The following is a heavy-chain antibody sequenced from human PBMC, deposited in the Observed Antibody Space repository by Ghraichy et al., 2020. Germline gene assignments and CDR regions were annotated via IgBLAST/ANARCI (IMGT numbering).Heavy chain of an antibody. D-gene: IGHD5-18*01. Sequence: GGSLRLSCAASGFTFSSYSMNWVRQAPGKGLEWVSSISSSSSYIYYADSVKGRFTISRDNAKNSLYLQMNSLRAEDTAVYYCARAGGGYSYGSEYYFDYWGQGTLVTVSS. CDR1: GFTFSSYS. CDR2: ISSSSSYI. J-gene: IGHJ4*02. V-gene: IGHV3-21*01. CDR3: ARAGGGYSYGSEYYFDY.